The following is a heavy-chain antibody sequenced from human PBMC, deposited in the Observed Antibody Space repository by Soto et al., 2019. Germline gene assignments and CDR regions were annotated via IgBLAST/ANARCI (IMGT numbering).Heavy chain of an antibody. CDR3: AGDRIWGLRFLEWLPYGMDV. J-gene: IGHJ6*02. V-gene: IGHV1-46*01. CDR2: INPSGGST. CDR1: GYTFTSYY. Sequence: ASVKVSCKASGYTFTSYYMHWVRQAPGQGLEWMGIINPSGGSTSYAQKFQGRVTMTRDTSTSTVYMELSSLRSEDTAVYYCAGDRIWGLRFLEWLPYGMDVWGQGTTVTVSS. D-gene: IGHD3-3*01.